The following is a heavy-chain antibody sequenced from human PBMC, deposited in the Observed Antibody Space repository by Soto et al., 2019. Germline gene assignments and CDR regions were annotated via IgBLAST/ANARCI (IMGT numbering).Heavy chain of an antibody. CDR2: ISYDGSNK. CDR3: AKLSESYYFDS. CDR1: GFTFSSYG. D-gene: IGHD3-16*02. J-gene: IGHJ4*02. Sequence: ESVGGVVQPGRSLRLSCAASGFTFSSYGMHWVRQAPGKGLEWVAVISYDGSNKYYADSVKGRFTISRDNSKNTLYLQMNSLRAEDTAVYYCAKLSESYYFDSWGQGTLVTVSS. V-gene: IGHV3-30*18.